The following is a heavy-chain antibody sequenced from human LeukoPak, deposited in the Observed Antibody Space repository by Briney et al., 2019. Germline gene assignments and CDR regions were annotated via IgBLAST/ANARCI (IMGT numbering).Heavy chain of an antibody. CDR3: ARDIVGIGYYDSSGHEDY. Sequence: ASVKVSCKASGYTFTGYYIHWVRQAPGQGLEWMGRINPNSGGTNYAQKFQGRVTMTRDTSISTAYMELSRLRSDDTAVYYCARDIVGIGYYDSSGHEDYWGQGSLDTVSS. V-gene: IGHV1-2*06. J-gene: IGHJ4*02. CDR2: INPNSGGT. D-gene: IGHD3-22*01. CDR1: GYTFTGYY.